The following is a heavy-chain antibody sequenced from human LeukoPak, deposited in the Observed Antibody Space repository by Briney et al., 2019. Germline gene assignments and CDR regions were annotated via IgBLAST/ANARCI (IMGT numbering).Heavy chain of an antibody. J-gene: IGHJ4*02. Sequence: PSETLSLTCAVSGGSISSSNWWSWVRQPPGKGLEWIGEINHSGSTNYNPSLKSRVTISVDTSKNQFSLKLSSVTAADTAVYYCARGRLMRRGGLPDYWGQGTLVTVSS. CDR3: ARGRLMRRGGLPDY. D-gene: IGHD2-21*02. CDR1: GGSISSSNW. V-gene: IGHV4-4*02. CDR2: INHSGST.